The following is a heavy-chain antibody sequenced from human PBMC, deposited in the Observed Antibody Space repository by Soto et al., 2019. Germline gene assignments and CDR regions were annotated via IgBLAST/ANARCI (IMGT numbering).Heavy chain of an antibody. D-gene: IGHD3-22*01. Sequence: QVKLVQSGTEVKKPGASMKVSCKASGYSFATSGISWVRQAPGQGPEWTGWISAYNGNTNYDQKLQDRIIMTTGTPTSTAYVELRSLRSDDTAVYYCARAGQYYDSSGYADWGQGTLVTVSS. V-gene: IGHV1-18*01. CDR3: ARAGQYYDSSGYAD. J-gene: IGHJ4*02. CDR1: GYSFATSG. CDR2: ISAYNGNT.